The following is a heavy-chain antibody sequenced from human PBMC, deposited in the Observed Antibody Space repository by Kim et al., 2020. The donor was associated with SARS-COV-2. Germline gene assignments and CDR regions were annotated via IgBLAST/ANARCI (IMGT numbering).Heavy chain of an antibody. CDR1: GASISSYY. Sequence: SETLSLTCTVSGASISSYYWSWIRQPPGKGLEWIGYIYYSGSTNYNPSLKSRVTISVDTSKNQFSLKLSSLTAADTAVYYCARVLYDSSGYDTGYWGQGTLVTVSS. CDR3: ARVLYDSSGYDTGY. CDR2: IYYSGST. J-gene: IGHJ4*02. D-gene: IGHD3-22*01. V-gene: IGHV4-59*01.